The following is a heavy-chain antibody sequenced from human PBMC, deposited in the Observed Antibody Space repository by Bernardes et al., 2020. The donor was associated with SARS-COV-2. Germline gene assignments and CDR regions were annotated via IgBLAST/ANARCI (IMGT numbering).Heavy chain of an antibody. J-gene: IGHJ4*02. CDR3: AREGSSSFFDY. D-gene: IGHD2-2*01. V-gene: IGHV3-7*04. CDR2: IKQDGSEK. CDR1: GFTFSAYW. Sequence: GWSLRLSCVDSGFTFSAYWMSWVRQAPGKGLEWVANIKQDGSEKNYLDSVKGRFIISRDNSKNSLYLEMNSLRAEDTAVYYCAREGSSSFFDYWGPGTPVTVSS.